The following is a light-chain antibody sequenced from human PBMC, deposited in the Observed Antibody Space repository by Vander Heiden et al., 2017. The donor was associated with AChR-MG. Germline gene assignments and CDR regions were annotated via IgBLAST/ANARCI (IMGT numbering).Light chain of an antibody. Sequence: EIVLTQSPATLSLSPGERATLSCRASQGVSTYLAWYQHKPGQAPRPLIYDSSVRATGIPARFSGSGSGTDFTLTINSIEPEDFAVYYCHLRSNWPQTFGGATKVELK. CDR3: HLRSNWPQT. J-gene: IGKJ4*01. CDR1: QGVSTY. CDR2: DSS. V-gene: IGKV3-11*01.